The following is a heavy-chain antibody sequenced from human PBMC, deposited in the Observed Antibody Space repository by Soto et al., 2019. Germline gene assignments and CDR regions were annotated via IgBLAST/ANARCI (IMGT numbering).Heavy chain of an antibody. Sequence: SETLSLTCAVYGGSFSGYYWSWIRQPPGKGLEWIGEINHSGSTNYNPSLKSRVTISVDTSKNQFSLKLSSVTAADTAVYYCARGKQWLVLSHWFDPWGQGTLVTVSS. CDR3: ARGKQWLVLSHWFDP. J-gene: IGHJ5*02. D-gene: IGHD6-19*01. V-gene: IGHV4-34*01. CDR2: INHSGST. CDR1: GGSFSGYY.